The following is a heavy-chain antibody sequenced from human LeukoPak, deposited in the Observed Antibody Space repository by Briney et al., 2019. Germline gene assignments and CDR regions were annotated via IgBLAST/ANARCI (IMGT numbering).Heavy chain of an antibody. V-gene: IGHV3-21*01. Sequence: GGSLRLSCAASGFTFSSYSMNWVRQAPGKGLEWVSSISSSSSYMYYADSVKGRFTISRDNAKNSLYLQMNSLRAEDTAVYYCASGYYDFWSGQGDYWGQGTLVTVSS. CDR3: ASGYYDFWSGQGDY. D-gene: IGHD3-3*01. CDR2: ISSSSSYM. J-gene: IGHJ4*02. CDR1: GFTFSSYS.